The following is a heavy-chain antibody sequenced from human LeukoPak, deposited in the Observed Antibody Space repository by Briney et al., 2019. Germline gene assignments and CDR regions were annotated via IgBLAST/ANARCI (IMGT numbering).Heavy chain of an antibody. CDR3: ASGYSSGWYTRGSEYFQH. D-gene: IGHD6-19*01. J-gene: IGHJ1*01. Sequence: PGGSLRLSCAASGFTFSSYSMNWVRQAPGEGLEWVSSISSSSSYIYHADSVQGRFTISRDNAKNSLYLQMNSLRAEDTAVYYCASGYSSGWYTRGSEYFQHWGQGTLVTVSS. CDR1: GFTFSSYS. CDR2: ISSSSSYI. V-gene: IGHV3-21*01.